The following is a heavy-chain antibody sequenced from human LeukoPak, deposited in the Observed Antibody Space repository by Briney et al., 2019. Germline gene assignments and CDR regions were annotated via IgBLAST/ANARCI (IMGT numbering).Heavy chain of an antibody. CDR3: AREPSGVLGLDC. CDR2: ISWNSDNI. V-gene: IGHV3-9*01. D-gene: IGHD3-10*01. Sequence: PGGSLRLSCAASGFTFEDYAMHWVRQGPGKGLEWVSGISWNSDNIEYADSVKGRFTISRDNAKKTLYLQMNSLRDEDTAVYYCAREPSGVLGLDCWGQGTLVTVSS. CDR1: GFTFEDYA. J-gene: IGHJ4*02.